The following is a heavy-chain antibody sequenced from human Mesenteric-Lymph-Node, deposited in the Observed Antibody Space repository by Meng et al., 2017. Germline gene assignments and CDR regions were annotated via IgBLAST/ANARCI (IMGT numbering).Heavy chain of an antibody. CDR2: IKGGRGAGPT. D-gene: IGHD3-3*01. V-gene: IGHV3-15*05. Sequence: GASLKISCVVYGLTFSDAWMNWVRQAPGKGLEWVGRIKGGRGAGPTDYSTTEKDRFTISRDNSKNTLYLQMDSLKIDDTAVYYCAWSGNFWGKFASWGQGTLVTVSS. CDR3: AWSGNFWGKFAS. J-gene: IGHJ4*02. CDR1: GLTFSDAW.